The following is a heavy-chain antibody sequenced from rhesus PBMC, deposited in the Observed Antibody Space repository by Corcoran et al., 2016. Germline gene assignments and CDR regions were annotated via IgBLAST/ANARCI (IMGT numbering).Heavy chain of an antibody. J-gene: IGHJ4*01. CDR1: GYSFTSYW. CDR3: AKGVIEYCTGSGCYGIDY. Sequence: EVQLVQSGAEVKRPGESLKISCKTSGYSFTSYWISWVRQMPGKGLEWMGAIDPSDSDTIYSPSFQGQVTISADKSSSTAYLQWSSLKASDTATYYCAKGVIEYCTGSGCYGIDYWGQGVLVTVSS. D-gene: IGHD2-21*01. V-gene: IGHV5-2*01. CDR2: IDPSDSDT.